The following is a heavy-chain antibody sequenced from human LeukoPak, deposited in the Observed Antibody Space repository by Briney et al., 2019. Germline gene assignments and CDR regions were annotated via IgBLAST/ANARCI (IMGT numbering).Heavy chain of an antibody. J-gene: IGHJ4*02. CDR3: AKAGGGSYDGIDY. D-gene: IGHD1-26*01. CDR1: GFTFSSYA. V-gene: IGHV3-23*01. Sequence: PGGSLRLSCAASGFTFSSYAMSWVRQAPGKGLEWVSGVSGSGGSTYYADSVKGRFTISRDNSKNTLYRQMNSLRAEDTAVYYCAKAGGGSYDGIDYWGQGTLVTVSS. CDR2: VSGSGGST.